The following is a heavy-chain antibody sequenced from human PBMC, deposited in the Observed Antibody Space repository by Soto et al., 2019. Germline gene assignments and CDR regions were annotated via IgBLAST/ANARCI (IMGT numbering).Heavy chain of an antibody. Sequence: PSETLSLTCAVSGGSISSGGYSWSWIRQPPGKGLEWIGYIYHSGSTYYNPSLKSRVTISVDRSKNQFSLKLSSVTAADTAVYYCARDRGSGWLDYWGQGTLVTVSS. CDR3: ARDRGSGWLDY. V-gene: IGHV4-30-2*01. CDR1: GGSISSGGYS. D-gene: IGHD6-19*01. CDR2: IYHSGST. J-gene: IGHJ4*02.